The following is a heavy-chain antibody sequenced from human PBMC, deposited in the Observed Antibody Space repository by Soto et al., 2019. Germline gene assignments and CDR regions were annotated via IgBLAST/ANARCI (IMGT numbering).Heavy chain of an antibody. CDR3: AREYAPGSPNYDY. V-gene: IGHV3-23*01. J-gene: IGHJ4*02. CDR1: GFTFSNYA. D-gene: IGHD3-10*01. CDR2: FTRSGST. Sequence: DVQLLESAGALVQPGVSLRLSCAASGFTFSNYAMSWVRQAPGKGLEWVSTFTRSGSTLYAESVRGRFTNSRDNSKNTLFLQMNNVRAEDTAIYYCAREYAPGSPNYDYWGLGTLVTVSS.